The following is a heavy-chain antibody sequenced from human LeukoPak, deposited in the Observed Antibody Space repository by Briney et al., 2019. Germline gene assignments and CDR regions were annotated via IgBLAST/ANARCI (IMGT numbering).Heavy chain of an antibody. CDR1: GFTFSNAW. CDR3: ARRVVVPAAPYYFDY. J-gene: IGHJ4*02. D-gene: IGHD2-2*01. V-gene: IGHV3-21*06. CDR2: ISSSSSYI. Sequence: GGSLRLSCAASGFTFSNAWMNWVRQAPGKGLEWVSSISSSSSYIYYADSVKGRFTISRDNAKNSLYLQMNSLRAEDTAVYYCARRVVVPAAPYYFDYWGQGTLVTVSS.